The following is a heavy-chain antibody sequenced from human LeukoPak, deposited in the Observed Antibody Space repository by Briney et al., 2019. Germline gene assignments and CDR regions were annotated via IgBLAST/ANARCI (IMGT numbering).Heavy chain of an antibody. CDR1: GGSISGYY. Sequence: PSEPLSLTCTVSGGSISGYYWSWIRRPPGEGLEWIGHIYYSGSADYNASLKSRATMFVDTSKNEFSLTLRSVTAADTAVYYCARVGDSSGYSVLDSWGQGTLVTVSS. CDR3: ARVGDSSGYSVLDS. CDR2: IYYSGSA. J-gene: IGHJ4*02. V-gene: IGHV4-59*01. D-gene: IGHD3-22*01.